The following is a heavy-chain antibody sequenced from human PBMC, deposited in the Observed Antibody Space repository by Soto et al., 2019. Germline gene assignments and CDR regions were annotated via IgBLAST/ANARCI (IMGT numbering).Heavy chain of an antibody. Sequence: QITLKESGPTLVKPTQTLTLTCIFSGFSLSTSGVGVAWIRQPQGKALEWLALIYWDDDKRYSPSLKSRLTSTKDTSKNQVVLTMTNMDPVDTATYYCAHLGRITGTTDYWGQGTLVTVSS. D-gene: IGHD1-7*01. V-gene: IGHV2-5*02. CDR3: AHLGRITGTTDY. CDR2: IYWDDDK. CDR1: GFSLSTSGVG. J-gene: IGHJ4*02.